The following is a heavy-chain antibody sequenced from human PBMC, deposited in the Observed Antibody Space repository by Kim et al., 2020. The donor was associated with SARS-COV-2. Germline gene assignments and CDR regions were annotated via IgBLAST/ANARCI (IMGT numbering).Heavy chain of an antibody. CDR3: LRADCSSGNCYFDY. J-gene: IGHJ4*03. CDR1: GFIFSGSP. D-gene: IGHD2-2*01. Sequence: GGSLRLSCAASGFIFSGSPINWVRQASGKGLEWVGQINNKANSYATGYAASVKGRFTISRDEFKNTAYLQMNSLETEDTAVYYCLRADCSSGNCYFDYWG. V-gene: IGHV3-73*01. CDR2: INNKANSYAT.